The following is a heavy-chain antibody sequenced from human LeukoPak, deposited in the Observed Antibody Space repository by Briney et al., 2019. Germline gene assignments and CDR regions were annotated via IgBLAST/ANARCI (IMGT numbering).Heavy chain of an antibody. CDR1: GFTFSSYG. D-gene: IGHD1-26*01. CDR3: AVPFNEGPYSGSYQGRAFDI. V-gene: IGHV3-30*03. Sequence: GGSLRLSCAASGFTFSSYGMHWVRQAPGKGLEWVAIISYDGSNKYYADSVKGRFTISRDNSKNTLYLQMNSLRAEDTAVYYCAVPFNEGPYSGSYQGRAFDIWGQGTMVTVSS. CDR2: ISYDGSNK. J-gene: IGHJ3*02.